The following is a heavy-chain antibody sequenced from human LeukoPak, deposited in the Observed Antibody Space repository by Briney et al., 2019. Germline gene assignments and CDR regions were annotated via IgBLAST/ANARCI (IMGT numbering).Heavy chain of an antibody. CDR1: GYTFTGYY. CDR3: ARDSDCSSTSCYAGIVN. V-gene: IGHV1-2*02. J-gene: IGHJ4*02. CDR2: ISPNNGGT. Sequence: GASVKVSCKASGYTFTGYYIHWVRQAPGQGLEWMGWISPNNGGTNYARGFQGRVTMTRDTSISTAYMELSRLRSDDTAVYYCARDSDCSSTSCYAGIVNWGQGTLVTVSS. D-gene: IGHD2-2*01.